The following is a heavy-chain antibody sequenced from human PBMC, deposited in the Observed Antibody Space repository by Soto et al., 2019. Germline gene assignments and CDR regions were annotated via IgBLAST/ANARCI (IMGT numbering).Heavy chain of an antibody. V-gene: IGHV3-33*01. CDR3: VRGDNWNDEASDY. CDR1: GFMFSNHG. Sequence: GGSLRLSCAASGFMFSNHGMHWVRQAPGKGLEWVAVIWSDGNNRYYADSVKGRFTISRDNSKDTVYLQMNSLRAEDTAVYYCVRGDNWNDEASDYWGQGTLVTVSS. J-gene: IGHJ4*02. CDR2: IWSDGNNR. D-gene: IGHD1-1*01.